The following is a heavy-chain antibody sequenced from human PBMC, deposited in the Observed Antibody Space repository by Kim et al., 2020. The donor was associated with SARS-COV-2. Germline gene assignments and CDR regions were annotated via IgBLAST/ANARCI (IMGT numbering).Heavy chain of an antibody. CDR3: ARDLGGYYDSSGYTIYYYYGMDV. CDR1: GYTFTGYY. CDR2: INPNSGGT. J-gene: IGHJ6*02. Sequence: ASVKVSCKASGYTFTGYYMHWVRQAPGQGLEWMGWINPNSGGTNYAQKFQGWVTMTRDTSISTAYMELSRLRSDDTAVYYCARDLGGYYDSSGYTIYYYYGMDVWGQGTTVTVSS. D-gene: IGHD3-22*01. V-gene: IGHV1-2*04.